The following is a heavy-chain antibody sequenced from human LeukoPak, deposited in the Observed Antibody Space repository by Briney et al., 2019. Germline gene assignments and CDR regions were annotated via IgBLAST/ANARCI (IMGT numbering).Heavy chain of an antibody. CDR1: GFTFSRYD. V-gene: IGHV3-13*04. Sequence: GGSLRLSCTASGFTFSRYDMHWVRQATGKGLEWVSGIGIVADTFYPGSVKGRFTISRENAKNSLYLQMNSLRAGDTAVYYCARGTHCSGSSCYREGLHSWGQGTLVTVSS. D-gene: IGHD2-15*01. CDR2: IGIVADT. J-gene: IGHJ4*02. CDR3: ARGTHCSGSSCYREGLHS.